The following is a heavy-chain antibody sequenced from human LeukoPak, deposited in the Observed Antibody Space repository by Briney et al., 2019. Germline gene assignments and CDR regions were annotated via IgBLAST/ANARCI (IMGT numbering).Heavy chain of an antibody. D-gene: IGHD4/OR15-4a*01. CDR3: ARKSGAVGGRAPIPT. J-gene: IGHJ4*02. Sequence: SETLSLTCTVSGGSISSSSYYWGWIRQPPGKGLEWIGSIYYSGSTYYNPSLKSRVTISVDTSKNQFSLKLSSVTAADTAVYYWARKSGAVGGRAPIPTGGQGPLVTVS. CDR1: GGSISSSSYY. CDR2: IYYSGST. V-gene: IGHV4-39*01.